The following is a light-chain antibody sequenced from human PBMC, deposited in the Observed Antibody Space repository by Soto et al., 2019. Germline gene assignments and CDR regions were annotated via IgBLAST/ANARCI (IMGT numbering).Light chain of an antibody. CDR1: QSINSW. CDR2: KAS. CDR3: QQYNSYPYT. J-gene: IGKJ2*01. Sequence: DIQMTQSPSTLSTSVGDRVTITCRASQSINSWLAWYQQKPGKAPNLLIYKASSLEGGVPSRFSGSGSGTEFTLTITSLQPDDFATYYCQQYNSYPYTFGQGTKLEIK. V-gene: IGKV1-5*03.